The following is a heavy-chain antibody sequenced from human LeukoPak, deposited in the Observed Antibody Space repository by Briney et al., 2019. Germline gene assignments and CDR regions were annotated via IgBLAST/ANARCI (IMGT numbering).Heavy chain of an antibody. CDR1: GGTFSSYA. Sequence: ASVKVSCKASGGTFSSYAISWVRQAPGQGLEWMGGITPIFGTANYAQKFQGRVTITADESTSTAYMELSSLRSEDTAVYYCARVPQRSSDHYYGMDVWGQGTTVTVSS. D-gene: IGHD6-25*01. V-gene: IGHV1-69*13. J-gene: IGHJ6*02. CDR3: ARVPQRSSDHYYGMDV. CDR2: ITPIFGTA.